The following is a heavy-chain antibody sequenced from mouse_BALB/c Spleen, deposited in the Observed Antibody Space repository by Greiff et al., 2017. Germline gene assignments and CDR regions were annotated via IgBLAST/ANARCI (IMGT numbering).Heavy chain of an antibody. J-gene: IGHJ4*01. D-gene: IGHD2-1*01. V-gene: IGHV2-9*02. Sequence: VHLVESGPGLVAPSQSLSITCTVSGFSLTSYGVHWVRQPPGKGLEWLGVIWAGGSTNYNSALMSRLSISKDNSKSQVFLKMNSLQTDDTAMYYCARERGNYPYYYAMDYWGQGTSVTVSS. CDR3: ARERGNYPYYYAMDY. CDR2: IWAGGST. CDR1: GFSLTSYG.